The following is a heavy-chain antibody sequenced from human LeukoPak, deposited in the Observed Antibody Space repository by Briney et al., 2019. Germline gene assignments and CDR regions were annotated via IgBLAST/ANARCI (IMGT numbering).Heavy chain of an antibody. CDR2: IKQDGSEK. J-gene: IGHJ4*02. D-gene: IGHD1-26*01. CDR3: AKPPGAVSFDY. V-gene: IGHV3-7*01. Sequence: PGGSLRLSCAASGFTFSDYYMSWIRQAPGKGLEWVANIKQDGSEKYYVDSVKGRFTISRDNAKNSLYLQMNSLRAEDTAVYYCAKPPGAVSFDYWGQGTLVTVSS. CDR1: GFTFSDYY.